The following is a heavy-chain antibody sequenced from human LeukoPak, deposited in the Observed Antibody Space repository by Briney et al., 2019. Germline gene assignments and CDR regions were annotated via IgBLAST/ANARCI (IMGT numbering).Heavy chain of an antibody. CDR2: INPSGGST. Sequence: ASVKVSCKASGYTFTSYYMHWVRQAPGQGLEWMGIINPSGGSTSYAQKFQGRVTMTRDTSTSTVYMELSSLSSVTAADTAVYYCARGGGIVVVPAAYDYWGQGTLVTVSS. CDR1: GYTFTSYY. V-gene: IGHV1-46*01. J-gene: IGHJ4*02. CDR3: ARGGGIVVVPAAYDY. D-gene: IGHD2-2*01.